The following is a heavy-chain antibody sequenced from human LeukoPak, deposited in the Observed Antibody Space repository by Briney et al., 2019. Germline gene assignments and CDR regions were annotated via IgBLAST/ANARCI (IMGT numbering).Heavy chain of an antibody. Sequence: GGSLRLSCAASGFTFSSYAMSWVRQVPGKGLEWVSSISGSGGRTYYANSVKGRFTISRDNSKNTLYLQMNSLRAEDTAVYYCAKRLNRYDSSGYYFDYWGQGTLVTVSS. V-gene: IGHV3-23*01. CDR3: AKRLNRYDSSGYYFDY. J-gene: IGHJ4*02. D-gene: IGHD3-22*01. CDR1: GFTFSSYA. CDR2: ISGSGGRT.